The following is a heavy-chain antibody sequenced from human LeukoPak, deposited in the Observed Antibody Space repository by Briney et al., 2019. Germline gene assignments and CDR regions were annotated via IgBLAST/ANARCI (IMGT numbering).Heavy chain of an antibody. V-gene: IGHV4-34*01. CDR1: GGSFSGYY. CDR3: ARAKGGSYGGNPRRNFDY. Sequence: PSETLSLTCAVYGGSFSGYYWNWIRQPPGNGLEWIGEINHSGSTNYNPSLKSRVTISVDTSKNQFSLKLSSVTAADTAVYYCARAKGGSYGGNPRRNFDYWGQGTLATVSS. D-gene: IGHD4-23*01. CDR2: INHSGST. J-gene: IGHJ4*02.